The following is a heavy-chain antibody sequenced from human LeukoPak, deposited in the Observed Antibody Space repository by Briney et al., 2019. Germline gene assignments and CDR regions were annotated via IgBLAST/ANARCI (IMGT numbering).Heavy chain of an antibody. CDR1: GFTFSSYG. CDR3: AKDSYGDYSLPDY. J-gene: IGHJ4*02. V-gene: IGHV3-30*18. CDR2: ISYDGCNK. Sequence: GGSLRLSCAASGFTFSSYGMHWVRQAPGKGLEWVAVISYDGCNKYYADSVKGRFTISRDNSKNTLYLQMNSLRAEDTAVYYCAKDSYGDYSLPDYWGQGTLVTVSS. D-gene: IGHD4-17*01.